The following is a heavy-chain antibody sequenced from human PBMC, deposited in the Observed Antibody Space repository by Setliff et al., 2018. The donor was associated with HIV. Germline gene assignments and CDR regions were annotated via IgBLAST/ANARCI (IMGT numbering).Heavy chain of an antibody. Sequence: SETLSLTCTVSGGSISSGGYYWSWIRQHPGKGLEWIGHIHTSGRTNYSPSLESRGTISVDTSKNQFSLKLTSVAAADTAVYYCARHSDIAPRRTYFDYWGQGTLVTVSS. CDR3: ARHSDIAPRRTYFDY. V-gene: IGHV4-61*09. J-gene: IGHJ4*02. CDR2: IHTSGRT. CDR1: GGSISSGGYY. D-gene: IGHD6-6*01.